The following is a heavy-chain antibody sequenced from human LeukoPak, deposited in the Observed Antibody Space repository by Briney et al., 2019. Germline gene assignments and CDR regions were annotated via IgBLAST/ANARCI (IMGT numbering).Heavy chain of an antibody. J-gene: IGHJ6*03. CDR1: GGSISSSSYY. D-gene: IGHD3-16*01. V-gene: IGHV4-39*01. CDR3: ARQDPDYGLEYYYYYMDV. CDR2: IYYSGST. Sequence: SETLSLTCTVSGGSISSSSYYWGWIRQPPGKGPEWIGSIYYSGSTYYNPSLKSRVTISVDTSKNQFSLKLSSVTAADTAVYYCARQDPDYGLEYYYYYMDVWGKGTTVTISS.